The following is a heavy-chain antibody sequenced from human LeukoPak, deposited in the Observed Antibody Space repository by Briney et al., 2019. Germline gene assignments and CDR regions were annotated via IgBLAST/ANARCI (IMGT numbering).Heavy chain of an antibody. J-gene: IGHJ6*02. CDR3: TTAAAEKPYYYGVDV. D-gene: IGHD3-10*01. CDR1: GITFSNAW. Sequence: GGSLRLSCAASGITFSNAWMSWVRQAPGKGLEGVGRIKGKSAGGTIDYAAPVKGRCTISRDDSNDTLYLQIDSLKTEDTAVYYCTTAAAEKPYYYGVDVWGQGTTVTVSS. V-gene: IGHV3-15*01. CDR2: IKGKSAGGTI.